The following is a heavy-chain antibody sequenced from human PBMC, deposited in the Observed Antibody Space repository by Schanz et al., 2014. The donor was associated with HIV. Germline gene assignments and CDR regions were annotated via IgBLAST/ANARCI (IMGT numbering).Heavy chain of an antibody. CDR3: VKGERIGYRIEVTGPTFDY. CDR2: ITGSGVST. CDR1: GFTFDSYG. D-gene: IGHD3-22*01. Sequence: QVQLVESGGGVVQPGRSLRLSCAASGFTFDSYGIHWVRQAPGKGLEWVSGITGSGVSTYYAGSVKDRFTISRDNAKNTLYVQIRSLRNEDTAVYYCVKGERIGYRIEVTGPTFDYWGQGTLVTVSS. J-gene: IGHJ4*02. V-gene: IGHV3-NL1*01.